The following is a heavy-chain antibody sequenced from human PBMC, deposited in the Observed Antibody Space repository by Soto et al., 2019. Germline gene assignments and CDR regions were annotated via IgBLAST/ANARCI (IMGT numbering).Heavy chain of an antibody. CDR1: GYSFTSYW. V-gene: IGHV5-51*01. Sequence: GESLKISCKGSGYSFTSYWIGWVRQMPGKGLEWMGIIYPGDSDTRYSPSFQGQVTISADKSISTAYLQWSSLKASDTAMYYYASQKHRYKLIYADAFDIWGQGTMVTVSS. D-gene: IGHD1-7*01. J-gene: IGHJ3*02. CDR2: IYPGDSDT. CDR3: ASQKHRYKLIYADAFDI.